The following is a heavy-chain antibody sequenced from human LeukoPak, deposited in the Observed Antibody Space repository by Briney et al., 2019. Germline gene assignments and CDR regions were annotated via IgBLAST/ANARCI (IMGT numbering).Heavy chain of an antibody. Sequence: SGTLSLTCTVSGGSISSGGYYWSWIRQHPGKGLEWIGYIYYSGSTYYNPSLKSRVTISVDTSKNQFSLKLSSVTAADTAVYYCARSGTTVTGFDYWGQGTLVTVSS. D-gene: IGHD4-17*01. CDR1: GGSISSGGYY. CDR2: IYYSGST. V-gene: IGHV4-31*03. CDR3: ARSGTTVTGFDY. J-gene: IGHJ4*02.